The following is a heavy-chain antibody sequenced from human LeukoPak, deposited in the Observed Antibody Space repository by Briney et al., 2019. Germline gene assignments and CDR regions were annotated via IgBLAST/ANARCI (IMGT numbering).Heavy chain of an antibody. D-gene: IGHD3-3*01. J-gene: IGHJ4*02. V-gene: IGHV1-8*02. Sequence: ASVKVSCKASGGTFSSYAISWVRQATGQGLEWMGWMNPNSGNTGYAQKFQGRVTMTRNTSISTAYMELSSLRSEDTAVYYCARGSPYVFWSGYYMGPQSYYFDSWGQGTLVTVSS. CDR3: ARGSPYVFWSGYYMGPQSYYFDS. CDR1: GGTFSSYA. CDR2: MNPNSGNT.